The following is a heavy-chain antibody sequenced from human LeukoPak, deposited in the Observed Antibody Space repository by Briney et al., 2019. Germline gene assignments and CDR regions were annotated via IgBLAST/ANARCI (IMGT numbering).Heavy chain of an antibody. J-gene: IGHJ6*02. CDR3: ARDALYYYDSSGYSLTGYYGMDV. D-gene: IGHD3-22*01. V-gene: IGHV3-33*08. Sequence: PGGSLRLSCAASGFTFSDYYMSWIRQAPGKGLEWVAVIWYDGSNKYYADSVKGRFTISRDNSKNTLYLQMNSLRAEDTAVYYCARDALYYYDSSGYSLTGYYGMDVWGQGTTVTVSS. CDR1: GFTFSDYY. CDR2: IWYDGSNK.